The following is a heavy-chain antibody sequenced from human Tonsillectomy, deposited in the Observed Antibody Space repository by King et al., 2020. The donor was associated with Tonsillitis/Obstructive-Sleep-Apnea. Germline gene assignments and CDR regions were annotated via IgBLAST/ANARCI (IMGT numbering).Heavy chain of an antibody. D-gene: IGHD6-19*01. J-gene: IGHJ4*02. CDR3: ARDPPRIAVAAISCYFDY. Sequence: QLVQSGGGVVQPGRSLRLSCSASGFTFSRYAMHWVRQAPGKGLEWLAVLSFDGNNEYYADSVKGRFTISRDNSKKKLSFQMNTLRPEDTALYYCARDPPRIAVAAISCYFDYWGQGTVVTVSS. V-gene: IGHV3-30*01. CDR2: LSFDGNNE. CDR1: GFTFSRYA.